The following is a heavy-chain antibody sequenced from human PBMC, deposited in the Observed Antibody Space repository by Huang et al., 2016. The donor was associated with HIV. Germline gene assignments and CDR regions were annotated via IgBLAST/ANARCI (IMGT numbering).Heavy chain of an antibody. CDR1: GYTFTDSN. CDR2: INPKGGCT. CDR3: ARDWSFGSATSPAD. J-gene: IGHJ4*02. D-gene: IGHD3-10*01. Sequence: QVQLVQSGAEVKNPGASVRVSCKASGYTFTDSNIHWVRQAPGQGVGGVGCINPKGGCTKYAQRVQGRITMTRDTTISTVHMDLRRIQSDDTAVYFCARDWSFGSATSPADWGQGTLVTVSS. V-gene: IGHV1-2*02.